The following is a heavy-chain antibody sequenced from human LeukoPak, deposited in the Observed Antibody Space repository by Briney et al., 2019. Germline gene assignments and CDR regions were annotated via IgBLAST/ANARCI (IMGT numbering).Heavy chain of an antibody. CDR2: IYYSGST. J-gene: IGHJ5*02. CDR1: GGSISSSSYY. CDR3: ARERGLNNWFDP. Sequence: PSVTLSLTCTVSGGSISSSSYYWGWIGQPPGKGLEWIGSIYYSGSTNYNPSLKSRVTISVDTSKNQFSLKLSSVTAADTAVYYCARERGLNNWFDPWGQGTLVTVSS. V-gene: IGHV4-39*07.